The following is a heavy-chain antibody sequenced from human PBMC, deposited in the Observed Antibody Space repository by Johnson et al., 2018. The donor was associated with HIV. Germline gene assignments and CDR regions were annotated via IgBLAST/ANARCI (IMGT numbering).Heavy chain of an antibody. CDR1: GFTFSNYG. CDR2: IRYDGDIT. Sequence: QVLLVESGGGVVQPGRSLRLSCVVSGFTFSNYGMHWVRQAPGKGLEWVAFIRYDGDITYYVDSVKGRFTISRDNAKNSLYLQMNSLGVEDTALYYCAKGVYGDYVRPAFDIWGQGTMVTVSS. V-gene: IGHV3-30*02. D-gene: IGHD4-17*01. CDR3: AKGVYGDYVRPAFDI. J-gene: IGHJ3*02.